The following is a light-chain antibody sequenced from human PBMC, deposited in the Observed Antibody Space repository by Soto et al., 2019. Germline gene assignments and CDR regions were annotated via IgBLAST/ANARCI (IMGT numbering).Light chain of an antibody. Sequence: EIVLTQSRGTLSLSPGERATLSCRASQSVSSTYLAWYQQKPGQAPRPLIYGASSRATGIPDRFSGSGSGTDFTLTISRLEPEDFAVYYCQHYGSLVLTFGGGTKVEIK. J-gene: IGKJ4*01. CDR1: QSVSSTY. V-gene: IGKV3-20*01. CDR2: GAS. CDR3: QHYGSLVLT.